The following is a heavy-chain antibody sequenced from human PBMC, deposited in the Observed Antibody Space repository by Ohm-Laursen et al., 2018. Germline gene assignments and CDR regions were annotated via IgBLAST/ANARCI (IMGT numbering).Heavy chain of an antibody. D-gene: IGHD4-11*01. J-gene: IGHJ6*02. Sequence: SLRLSCSASGFTFSNYVMSWVRQAPGKGLEWVSAITGSSDSTYYADSVKGRFTISRDNSKNTLYLQMNSLRAEDTALYYCAKAPDSNYASYYYYGMDVWGQGTTVTVSS. CDR1: GFTFSNYV. V-gene: IGHV3-23*01. CDR2: ITGSSDST. CDR3: AKAPDSNYASYYYYGMDV.